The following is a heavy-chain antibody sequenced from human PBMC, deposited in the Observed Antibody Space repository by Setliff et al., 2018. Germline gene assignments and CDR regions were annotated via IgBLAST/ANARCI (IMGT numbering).Heavy chain of an antibody. D-gene: IGHD3-3*01. J-gene: IGHJ6*03. CDR3: VRMSGFLYMDV. CDR1: GDSINSRTSY. CDR2: IYASWST. V-gene: IGHV4-61*09. Sequence: PSETLSLTCTVSGDSINSRTSYWSWIRQPAGKGPEWIGHIYASWSTNYNPSLKSRVTISLDTSKNQFSLKLSSVTAADTAVYYCVRMSGFLYMDVWGKGTTVTVSS.